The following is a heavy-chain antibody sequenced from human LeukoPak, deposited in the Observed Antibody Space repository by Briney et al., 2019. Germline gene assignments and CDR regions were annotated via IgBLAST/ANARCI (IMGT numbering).Heavy chain of an antibody. D-gene: IGHD3-10*02. CDR2: ISSSSRTI. Sequence: GGSLRLSCAVSGFTFSNHNMNWVRQAPGKGLEWIADISSSSRTIYYANSVQGRFTISRDNAKNSLYLQMNSLRAEDTAVYYCAELGITMIGGVWGKGTTVTISS. V-gene: IGHV3-48*01. CDR1: GFTFSNHN. J-gene: IGHJ6*04. CDR3: AELGITMIGGV.